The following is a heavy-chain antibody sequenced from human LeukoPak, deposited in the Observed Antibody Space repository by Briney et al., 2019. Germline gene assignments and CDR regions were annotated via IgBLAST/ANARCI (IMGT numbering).Heavy chain of an antibody. Sequence: VASVKVSCKASGGTFSSYAISWVRQAPGQGLEWMGGIIPIFGTANYAQKFQGRVTITADESTSTAYMELSSLRSEDTAVYYCARGATRAEYFQHWGQGTLVTVSS. CDR2: IIPIFGTA. CDR1: GGTFSSYA. CDR3: ARGATRAEYFQH. J-gene: IGHJ1*01. V-gene: IGHV1-69*01.